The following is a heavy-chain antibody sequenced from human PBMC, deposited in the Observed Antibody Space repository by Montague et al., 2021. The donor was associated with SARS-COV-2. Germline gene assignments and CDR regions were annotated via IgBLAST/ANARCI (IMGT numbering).Heavy chain of an antibody. CDR2: TYYRSKWYN. J-gene: IGHJ5*02. D-gene: IGHD2-8*01. V-gene: IGHV6-1*01. Sequence: CAISGDSVSSNSAAWNWIRQSPSRGLEWLGRTYYRSKWYNDYVVPVKSRITINPDTSKNQFSLQLNSVTPEDTAVYYCARDDPYCTNGVCYTGNWFDPWGQGTLVTVSS. CDR3: ARDDPYCTNGVCYTGNWFDP. CDR1: GDSVSSNSAA.